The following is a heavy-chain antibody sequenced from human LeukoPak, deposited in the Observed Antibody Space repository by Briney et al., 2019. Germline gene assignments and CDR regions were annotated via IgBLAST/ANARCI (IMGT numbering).Heavy chain of an antibody. Sequence: PGGSLRLSCAASGFTFSSYGILWVRQAPGKGLEWVAVIWYDGSNKYYADSVKGRSTISRDQSKNTVYLQMSSLRADDTAVYYCARLGSGWAIDYWGQGTLVTVSS. CDR3: ARLGSGWAIDY. V-gene: IGHV3-33*01. CDR1: GFTFSSYG. CDR2: IWYDGSNK. J-gene: IGHJ4*02. D-gene: IGHD6-19*01.